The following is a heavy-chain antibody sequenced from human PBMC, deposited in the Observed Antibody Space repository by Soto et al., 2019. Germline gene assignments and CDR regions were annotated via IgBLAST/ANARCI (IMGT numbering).Heavy chain of an antibody. V-gene: IGHV1-3*05. CDR3: ARGSGYYYLDDY. J-gene: IGHJ4*02. Sequence: QVQLVQSGAEEKKPGASVKVSCKASGSTFTSYAMHWVREAPGQRLEWMGWINAGNGNTKYSQKFQGRVTITRDTSASTAYMELSSLRSEDTAVHYCARGSGYYYLDDYWGQGTLVTASS. CDR2: INAGNGNT. CDR1: GSTFTSYA. D-gene: IGHD3-22*01.